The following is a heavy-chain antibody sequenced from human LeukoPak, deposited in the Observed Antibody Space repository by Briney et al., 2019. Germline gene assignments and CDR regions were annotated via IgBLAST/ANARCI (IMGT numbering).Heavy chain of an antibody. V-gene: IGHV3-74*01. CDR2: INSDGSSK. D-gene: IGHD3-22*01. CDR1: GFTFSTYW. J-gene: IGHJ4*02. Sequence: GGSLRLSCAASGFTFSTYWMHWVRQAPGKGLVWVSRINSDGSSKSYADSVKGRFTISRDNAKNTLYLQMNSLRAEDTAVYYCAKAAPLRYYYDSSGLNYWGQGTLVTVSS. CDR3: AKAAPLRYYYDSSGLNY.